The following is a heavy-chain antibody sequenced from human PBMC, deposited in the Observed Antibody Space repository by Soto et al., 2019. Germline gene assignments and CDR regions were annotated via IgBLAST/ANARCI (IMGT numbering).Heavy chain of an antibody. CDR3: AKDRAYCANGVCSSSNWFDP. CDR1: GFTFSSYG. V-gene: IGHV3-30*18. Sequence: GGSLRLSCAASGFTFSSYGMHWVRQAPGKGLEWVAVISYDGSNKYYADSVKGRFTISRDNSKNTLYLQMNSLRAEDTAVYYCAKDRAYCANGVCSSSNWFDPWGQGTLVTVSS. D-gene: IGHD2-8*01. CDR2: ISYDGSNK. J-gene: IGHJ5*02.